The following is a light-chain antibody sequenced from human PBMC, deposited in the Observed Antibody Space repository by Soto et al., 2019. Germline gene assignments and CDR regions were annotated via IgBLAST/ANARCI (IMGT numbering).Light chain of an antibody. J-gene: IGKJ1*01. CDR2: KAS. CDR1: ESISGW. V-gene: IGKV1-5*03. CDR3: QQYNSYPRT. Sequence: DIQMTQSPSTLSASVGDRVTITCRASESISGWLAWYQQTPGKAPKLVIFKASTLESGVPSRFSGSGSGTEFTLSISSLQPDDFAIYYCQQYNSYPRTFGQGTKVEIK.